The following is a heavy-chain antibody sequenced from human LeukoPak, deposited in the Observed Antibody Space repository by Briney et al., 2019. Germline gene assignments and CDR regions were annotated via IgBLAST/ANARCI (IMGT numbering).Heavy chain of an antibody. Sequence: PGGSLRLSCAASGFTFSSYAMHRVRQAPGKGLEWVALISYDASNKYYADSVKGRFTISRDNSKNTLYLQMNSLRPEDTAVYYCARARRWLQLDFDYWGQGTLVTVSS. CDR2: ISYDASNK. J-gene: IGHJ4*02. CDR1: GFTFSSYA. CDR3: ARARRWLQLDFDY. V-gene: IGHV3-30*04. D-gene: IGHD5-24*01.